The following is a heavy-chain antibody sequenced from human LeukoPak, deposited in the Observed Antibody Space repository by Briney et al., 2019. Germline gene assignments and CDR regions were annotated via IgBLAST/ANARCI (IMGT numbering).Heavy chain of an antibody. Sequence: SETLSLTCTVSGDSVSNSPYYWGWVRQPPGKGLEWIGAISYGGTAYSSPSLKSRVTMDLDKSRNRFSLKLTSVTAADTAVYYCGGNNFYHFQYWGQGALVTVSS. CDR3: GGNNFYHFQY. V-gene: IGHV4-39*01. J-gene: IGHJ4*02. CDR1: GDSVSNSPYY. D-gene: IGHD5-24*01. CDR2: ISYGGTA.